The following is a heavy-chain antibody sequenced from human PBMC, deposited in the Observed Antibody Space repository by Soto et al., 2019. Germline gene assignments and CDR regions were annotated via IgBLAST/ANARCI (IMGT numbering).Heavy chain of an antibody. Sequence: VQLVESGGGLVQPGGSLKLSCAASGFTFSGSAMHWVRQASGKGLEWVGRIRSKANSYATAYAASVKGRFTISRDDSKNTAYLQMDSLKTEDTAVYYCTRASADSSGLNFDYWGQGTLVTVSS. CDR2: IRSKANSYAT. D-gene: IGHD3-22*01. V-gene: IGHV3-73*02. J-gene: IGHJ4*02. CDR1: GFTFSGSA. CDR3: TRASADSSGLNFDY.